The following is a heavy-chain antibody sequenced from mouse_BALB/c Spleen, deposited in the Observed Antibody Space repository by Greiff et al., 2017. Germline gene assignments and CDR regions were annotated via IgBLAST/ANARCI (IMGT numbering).Heavy chain of an antibody. Sequence: EVKLMESGGGLVQPKGSLKLSCAASGFTFNTYAMNWVRQAPGKGLEWVARIRSKSNNYATYYADSVKDRFTISRDDSQSMLYLQMNNLKTEDTAMYYCASTATDYYAMDYWGQGTSVTVSS. V-gene: IGHV10-1*02. CDR2: IRSKSNNYAT. CDR3: ASTATDYYAMDY. D-gene: IGHD1-2*01. J-gene: IGHJ4*01. CDR1: GFTFNTYA.